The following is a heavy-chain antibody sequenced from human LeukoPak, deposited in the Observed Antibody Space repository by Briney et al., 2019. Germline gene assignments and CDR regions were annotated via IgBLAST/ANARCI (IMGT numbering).Heavy chain of an antibody. D-gene: IGHD4-17*01. V-gene: IGHV1-69*13. CDR3: ARDQHDYGDPDYLYDAFDI. CDR1: GGTFSSYA. CDR2: IIPIFGTA. J-gene: IGHJ3*02. Sequence: SVKVSCKASGGTFSSYAISWVRQAPGQGLEWMGGIIPIFGTANYAQKFQGRVTITADESTSTAYMELSSLRSEDTAVYHCARDQHDYGDPDYLYDAFDIWGQGTMVTVSS.